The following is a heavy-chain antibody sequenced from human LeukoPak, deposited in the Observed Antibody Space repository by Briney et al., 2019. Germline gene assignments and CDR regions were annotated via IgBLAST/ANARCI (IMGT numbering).Heavy chain of an antibody. D-gene: IGHD2-15*01. Sequence: GGSLRLSCAASGFTFSSYSMNWVRQAPGRGLEWVSSISSSSSYIYYADSVKGRFIISRDNAKNSQYLQMNSLRAEDTAVYYCARETYCSGGSCYKGNAFDIWGQGTMVTVSS. CDR2: ISSSSSYI. V-gene: IGHV3-21*01. CDR3: ARETYCSGGSCYKGNAFDI. J-gene: IGHJ3*02. CDR1: GFTFSSYS.